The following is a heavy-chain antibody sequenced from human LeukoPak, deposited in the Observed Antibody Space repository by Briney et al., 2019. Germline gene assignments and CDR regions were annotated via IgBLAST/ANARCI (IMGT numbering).Heavy chain of an antibody. CDR1: GDSISSSSHC. CDR3: ARQIAVVEPTDPNWFDS. J-gene: IGHJ5*01. CDR2: IFYSGRA. V-gene: IGHV4-39*07. D-gene: IGHD2-21*01. Sequence: SETLSLTCSVSGDSISSSSHCWGWIRQPPGKGLEWIGSIFYSGRAYYTPSLKSRVTMSLDTSKNQFSLRLTSVTAADTAVYYCARQIAVVEPTDPNWFDSWGQGTLVTVSS.